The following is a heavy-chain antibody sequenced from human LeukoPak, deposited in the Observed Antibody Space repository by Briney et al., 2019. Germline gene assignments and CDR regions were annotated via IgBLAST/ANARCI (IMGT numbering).Heavy chain of an antibody. CDR1: GFSFNSFA. V-gene: IGHV3-21*01. Sequence: PGGSLRLSCAASGFSFNSFAMSWVRQAPGKGLEWVSSISSSSSYIYYADSVKGRFTISRDNAKNSLYLQMNSLRAEDTAVYYCARGAVANQDYWGQGTLVTVSS. D-gene: IGHD6-19*01. CDR2: ISSSSSYI. J-gene: IGHJ4*02. CDR3: ARGAVANQDY.